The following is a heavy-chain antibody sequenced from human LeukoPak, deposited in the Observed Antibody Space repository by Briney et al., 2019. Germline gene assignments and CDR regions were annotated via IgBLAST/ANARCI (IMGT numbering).Heavy chain of an antibody. CDR1: GGSFSGYY. CDR2: IYYSGST. D-gene: IGHD3-22*01. J-gene: IGHJ3*02. CDR3: ARLQLDYYDSRGAFDI. V-gene: IGHV4-59*01. Sequence: SETLSLTCAVYGGSFSGYYWSWIRQPPGKGLEWIGYIYYSGSTNYNPSLKSRVTISVDTSKNQFSLKLSSVTAADTAVYYCARLQLDYYDSRGAFDIWGQGTMVTVSS.